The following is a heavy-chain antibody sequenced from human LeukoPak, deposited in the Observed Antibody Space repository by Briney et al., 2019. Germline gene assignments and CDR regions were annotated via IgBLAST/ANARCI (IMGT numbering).Heavy chain of an antibody. CDR2: IYYSGST. Sequence: SETLSLTCTVSGGSISSYYWSWIRQPPGKGLEWIGYIYYSGSTNYNPSLKSRVTISVDTSKNQFSLKLSSVTAADTAVYYCASSVEGFTRSYYYYYMDVWGKGTTVTISS. CDR1: GGSISSYY. V-gene: IGHV4-59*01. J-gene: IGHJ6*03. CDR3: ASSVEGFTRSYYYYYMDV. D-gene: IGHD3-10*01.